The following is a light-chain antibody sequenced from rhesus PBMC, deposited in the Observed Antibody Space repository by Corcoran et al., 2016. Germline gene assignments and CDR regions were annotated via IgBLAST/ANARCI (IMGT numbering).Light chain of an antibody. V-gene: IGKV1-66*01. CDR1: QGINNY. CDR2: SAL. CDR3: QPYNHSPFT. Sequence: DIQMTQSPSSLSASVADRVTITCRASQGINNYLSWYQQKPGKAPQPLTYSALNLETGVPSRFSGSRCGTDYTIPNSHLQPQDIDTSYCQPYNHSPFTFGPGPKLDIK. J-gene: IGKJ3*01.